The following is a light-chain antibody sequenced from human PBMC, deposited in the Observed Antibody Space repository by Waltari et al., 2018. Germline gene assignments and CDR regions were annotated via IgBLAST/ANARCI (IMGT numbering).Light chain of an antibody. CDR1: HIRSTS. V-gene: IGLV3-21*02. CDR3: QVWDRSNDLWV. J-gene: IGLJ3*02. Sequence: SSVLTQPPSVSVAPGQTARLTCGGKHIRSTSTPRYQQKAGQAPALVVFDDNERPSGIPERISGSKSGDTAILTISWVEAGDEADYFCQVWDRSNDLWVFGGGTKLTV. CDR2: DDN.